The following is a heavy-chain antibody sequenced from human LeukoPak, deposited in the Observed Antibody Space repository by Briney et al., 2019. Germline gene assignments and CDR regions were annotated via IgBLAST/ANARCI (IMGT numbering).Heavy chain of an antibody. D-gene: IGHD3-10*02. CDR1: GFTFSSYG. CDR2: MRYDGSNK. J-gene: IGHJ4*02. V-gene: IGHV3-30*02. CDR3: AILSVPEDYFDY. Sequence: PGGSLRLSCAASGFTFSSYGMHWVRQAPGKGLEWVTFMRYDGSNKFYADSVKGRFTISRDNSKNTLYLQMNNLRVEDTAVYYCAILSVPEDYFDYWGQGTLVTVSS.